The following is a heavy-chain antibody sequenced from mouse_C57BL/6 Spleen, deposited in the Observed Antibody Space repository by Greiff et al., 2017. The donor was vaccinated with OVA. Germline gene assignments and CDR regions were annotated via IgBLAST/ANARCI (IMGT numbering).Heavy chain of an antibody. D-gene: IGHD2-3*01. CDR2: IHPNSGST. Sequence: QVQLQQPGAELVKPGASVKLSCKASGYTFTSYWMHWVKQRPGQGLEWIGMIHPNSGSTNYNEKFKSKATMTVDKSSSTAYMQLSSLTAEDAAVYYCARDGSCNGYWGKGTTLTVSS. J-gene: IGHJ2*01. V-gene: IGHV1-64*01. CDR1: GYTFTSYW. CDR3: ARDGSCNGY.